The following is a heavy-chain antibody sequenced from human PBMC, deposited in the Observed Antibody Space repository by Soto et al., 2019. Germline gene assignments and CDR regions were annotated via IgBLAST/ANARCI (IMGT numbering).Heavy chain of an antibody. V-gene: IGHV3-21*01. CDR2: ISSSISYI. CDR3: AIGGDTAMVTGY. D-gene: IGHD5-18*01. Sequence: WGSLRLSFAPSGFTFSSYSMNWVRQAPGKGLEWVSSISSSISYIYYADSVKGRFTISRDNAKNSLYLQMNSLRAEDTAVYYCAIGGDTAMVTGYWGQGTLVTVSS. CDR1: GFTFSSYS. J-gene: IGHJ4*02.